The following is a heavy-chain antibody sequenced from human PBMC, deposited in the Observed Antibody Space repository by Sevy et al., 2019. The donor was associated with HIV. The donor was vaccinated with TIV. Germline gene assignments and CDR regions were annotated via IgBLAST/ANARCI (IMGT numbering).Heavy chain of an antibody. CDR3: FMRAHTDSSGYYYRYGMDV. Sequence: GESLKISCEGSGFSFSSYWIHWVRQMPGKGLEWMATIHPGNSETRYRSSFQGQVTISADKSINTAYLQWSRLSASDTAIYYCFMRAHTDSSGYYYRYGMDVWGQGTKVTVSS. CDR2: IHPGNSET. D-gene: IGHD3-10*01. CDR1: GFSFSSYW. V-gene: IGHV5-51*01. J-gene: IGHJ6*02.